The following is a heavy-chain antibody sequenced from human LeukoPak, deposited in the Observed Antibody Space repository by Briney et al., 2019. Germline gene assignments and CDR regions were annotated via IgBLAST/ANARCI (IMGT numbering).Heavy chain of an antibody. CDR3: AKISGSYEGWRNYFDY. CDR2: ISYDGSSK. J-gene: IGHJ4*02. CDR1: GFTFSTYA. Sequence: GGSLRLSCAASGFTFSTYAMHWVRQAPGKGLEWVAVISYDGSSKYYADSVKGRFTISRDNSKNTLYLQMNSLRAEDTAVYYCAKISGSYEGWRNYFDYWGQGTLATVSS. D-gene: IGHD1-26*01. V-gene: IGHV3-30*04.